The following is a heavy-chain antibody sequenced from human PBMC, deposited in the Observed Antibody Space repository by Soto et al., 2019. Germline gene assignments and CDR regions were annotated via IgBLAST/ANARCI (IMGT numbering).Heavy chain of an antibody. CDR1: GGSFSGYY. CDR2: VNHSGST. V-gene: IGHV4-34*01. J-gene: IGHJ6*02. D-gene: IGHD6-6*01. Sequence: PSETLSLTCAVYGGSFSGYYWSWIRQPPGKGLEWIGEVNHSGSTNYNPSLKSRVATSVDTSKNQFSLKLSSVTAADTAVYYCAREGWTRIAARPTAHYYYGMDVWGQGTTVTVSS. CDR3: AREGWTRIAARPTAHYYYGMDV.